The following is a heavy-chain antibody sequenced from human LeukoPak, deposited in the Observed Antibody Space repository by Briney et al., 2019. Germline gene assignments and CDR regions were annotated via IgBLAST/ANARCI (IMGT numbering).Heavy chain of an antibody. Sequence: SETLSLTCTLSGDSISSSRIYWAWIRQPPGKGLEWIGSILYTGRTFYNPSLKSRVTISVDTSKNQFSLRLGSVSASDTAVYYCARRDVGATIDYWGQGTLVTVSS. CDR1: GDSISSSRIY. V-gene: IGHV4-39*01. CDR3: ARRDVGATIDY. J-gene: IGHJ4*02. CDR2: ILYTGRT. D-gene: IGHD1-26*01.